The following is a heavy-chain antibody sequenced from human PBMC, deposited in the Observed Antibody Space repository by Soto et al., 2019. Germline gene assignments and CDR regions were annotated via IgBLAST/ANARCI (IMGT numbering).Heavy chain of an antibody. CDR1: GGSISSYY. Sequence: KPSETLSLTCTVSGGSISSYYWSWIRQPPGKGLEWIGYIYYSGGTNYNPSLKSRVTISVDTSKNQFSLKLNSVAAADTAFYYCATTRGLAVGGSFDYWGQGMLVTVSS. CDR3: ATTRGLAVGGSFDY. CDR2: IYYSGGT. V-gene: IGHV4-59*08. J-gene: IGHJ4*02. D-gene: IGHD3-10*01.